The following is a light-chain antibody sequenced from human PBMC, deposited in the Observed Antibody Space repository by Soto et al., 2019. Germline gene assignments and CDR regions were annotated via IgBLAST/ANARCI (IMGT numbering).Light chain of an antibody. CDR3: QQYNNWPLLT. CDR1: QSVSSSY. J-gene: IGKJ4*01. V-gene: IGKV3-15*01. Sequence: EIVLTQSPGTLSLSPGERATLFCRASQSVSSSYLAWYQQKPGQAPRLLIYGASTRATGIPARFSGSGSGTEFTLTISSLQSEDFAVYYCQQYNNWPLLTFSGGTKVDI. CDR2: GAS.